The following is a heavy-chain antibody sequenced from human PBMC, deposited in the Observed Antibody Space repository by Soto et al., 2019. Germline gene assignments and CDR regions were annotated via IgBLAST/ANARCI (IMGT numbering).Heavy chain of an antibody. Sequence: QVQLVESGGGVVQPGRSLRLSCAASGFTFSSYGMHWVRQAPGKGLEWVAVIWYDGSNKYYADSVKGRFTISRDNSKNHLELQMNSLRAEDTAVYYCAREATYYYDSSGQGYFDYWGQGTLVTVSS. CDR3: AREATYYYDSSGQGYFDY. CDR1: GFTFSSYG. CDR2: IWYDGSNK. D-gene: IGHD3-22*01. V-gene: IGHV3-33*01. J-gene: IGHJ4*02.